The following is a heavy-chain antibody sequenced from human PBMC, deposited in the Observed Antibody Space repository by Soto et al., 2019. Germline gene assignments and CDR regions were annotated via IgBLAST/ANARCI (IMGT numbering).Heavy chain of an antibody. CDR2: IYYSGST. J-gene: IGHJ2*01. CDR1: GGSISSSSYY. CDR3: ARRVVAYFDL. V-gene: IGHV4-39*01. D-gene: IGHD2-21*01. Sequence: QLQLQESGPGLVKPSETLSLTCTVSGGSISSSSYYWGWIRQPPGQGLEWIGSIYYSGSTYYNPFLISGVTTSVATSNKQYSVLLSSVTAADAAVYYCARRVVAYFDLWGRGTLVTVSS.